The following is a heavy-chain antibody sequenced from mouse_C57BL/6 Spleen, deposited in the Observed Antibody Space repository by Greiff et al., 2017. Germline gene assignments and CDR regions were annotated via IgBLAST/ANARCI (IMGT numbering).Heavy chain of an antibody. Sequence: QVQLQQSGPELVKPGASVKISCKASGYAFSSSRMNWVKQRPGKGLEWIGRIYPGDGATNYNGKFKGKATLTADKSSSTAYMQLSSLTSEDSAVYFCAKNCPCYVSRADYAMDYWGQGTSVTVSS. CDR1: GYAFSSSR. V-gene: IGHV1-82*01. D-gene: IGHD1-1*01. J-gene: IGHJ4*01. CDR2: IYPGDGAT. CDR3: AKNCPCYVSRADYAMDY.